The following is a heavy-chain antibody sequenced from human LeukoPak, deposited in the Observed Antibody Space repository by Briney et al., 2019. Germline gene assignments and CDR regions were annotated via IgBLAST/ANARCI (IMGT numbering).Heavy chain of an antibody. Sequence: SETLSLTCTVSGGSISSSSYYWGWIRQPPGEGLEWIGSIYYSGSTYYNPSLKSRVTISVDTSKNQFSLKLSSVTAADTAVYYCASSSWYGGEDYWGQGTLVTVSS. CDR2: IYYSGST. D-gene: IGHD2-21*01. J-gene: IGHJ4*02. V-gene: IGHV4-39*07. CDR1: GGSISSSSYY. CDR3: ASSSWYGGEDY.